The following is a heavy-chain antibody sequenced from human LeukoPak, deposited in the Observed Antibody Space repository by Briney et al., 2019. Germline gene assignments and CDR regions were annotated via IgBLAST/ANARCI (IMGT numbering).Heavy chain of an antibody. V-gene: IGHV4-39*07. J-gene: IGHJ2*01. CDR3: ARDWARSFDPYWYFDL. CDR1: GGSISSSSYY. Sequence: SSETLSLTCTVSGGSISSSSYYWGWIRQPPGKGLEWIGSIYYSGSTYYNPPLKSRVTISVDTSKNQFSLKLSSVTAADTAVYYCARDWARSFDPYWYFDLWGRGTLVTVSS. D-gene: IGHD3-9*01. CDR2: IYYSGST.